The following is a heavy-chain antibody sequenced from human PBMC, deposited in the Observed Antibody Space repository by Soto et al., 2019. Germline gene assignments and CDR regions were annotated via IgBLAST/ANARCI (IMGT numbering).Heavy chain of an antibody. J-gene: IGHJ6*02. CDR1: GFSLSTSGMC. V-gene: IGHV2-70*01. D-gene: IGHD2-2*01. Sequence: SGPTLVNPTQTLTLTCTFSGFSLSTSGMCVSWIRQPPGKALEWLALIDWDDDKYYSTSLKTRLTISKDTSKNQVVLTMTNMDPVDTATYYCARSPYQLLPSYCYYGMDVWGQGTTVTVSS. CDR2: IDWDDDK. CDR3: ARSPYQLLPSYCYYGMDV.